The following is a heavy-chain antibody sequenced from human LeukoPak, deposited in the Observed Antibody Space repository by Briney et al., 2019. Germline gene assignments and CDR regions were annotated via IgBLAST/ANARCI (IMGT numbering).Heavy chain of an antibody. Sequence: GGSLRLSCAASGFTFSSYAMSWVRQAPGKGLEWVSAISGSGGSTYYADSVKGRFTISRDNSKNTLDLQMNSLRAEDTAVYYCAKDRLAFRSSAGYFDYWGQGTLVTVSS. CDR3: AKDRLAFRSSAGYFDY. J-gene: IGHJ4*02. V-gene: IGHV3-23*01. CDR2: ISGSGGST. CDR1: GFTFSSYA. D-gene: IGHD3-3*01.